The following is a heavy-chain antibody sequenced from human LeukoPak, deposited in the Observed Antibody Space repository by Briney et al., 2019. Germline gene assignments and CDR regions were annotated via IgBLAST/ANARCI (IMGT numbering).Heavy chain of an antibody. CDR1: GFSFGNYW. D-gene: IGHD6-19*01. CDR3: GTSPAVPGSR. CDR2: INSDGSST. J-gene: IGHJ4*02. V-gene: IGHV3-74*01. Sequence: PGGSLRLSCAASGFSFGNYWMHWVRQAPGKGLVWVSHINSDGSSTSYTDSVKGRFTLSRDNARNMVYLQMNSLRAEDTAVYYCGTSPAVPGSRWGQGTLVIVSS.